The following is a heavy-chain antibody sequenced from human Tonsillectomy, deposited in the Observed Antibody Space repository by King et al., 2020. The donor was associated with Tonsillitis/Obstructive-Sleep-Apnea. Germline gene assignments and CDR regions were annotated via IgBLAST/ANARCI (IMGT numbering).Heavy chain of an antibody. CDR3: ARLDEGSGNWGNYRYAFDA. J-gene: IGHJ5*02. V-gene: IGHV5-51*01. CDR2: IYPGDSDT. CDR1: GYSFTNDW. Sequence: VQLVESGAEVKKPGASLKISCKGSGYSFTNDWIGWVRQMPGKGLEWMGIIYPGDSDTRYSPSFQGQVTISADKSITTAYLQWSSLKASDTAMYYCARLDEGSGNWGNYRYAFDAWGQGTLVIVAS. D-gene: IGHD3-16*02.